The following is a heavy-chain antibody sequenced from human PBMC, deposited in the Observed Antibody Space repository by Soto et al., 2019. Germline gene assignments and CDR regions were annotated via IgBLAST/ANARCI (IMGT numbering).Heavy chain of an antibody. CDR1: GFTFSSYA. Sequence: GGSLRLSCAASGFTFSSYAMHWVRQAPGKGLEWVAVISYDGSNKYYADSVKGRFTISRDNSKNTLYLQMNSLRAEDTAVYYCARDWELLGKQYYYYGMDVWGQGTTVTVSS. D-gene: IGHD2-8*02. J-gene: IGHJ6*02. CDR2: ISYDGSNK. CDR3: ARDWELLGKQYYYYGMDV. V-gene: IGHV3-30-3*01.